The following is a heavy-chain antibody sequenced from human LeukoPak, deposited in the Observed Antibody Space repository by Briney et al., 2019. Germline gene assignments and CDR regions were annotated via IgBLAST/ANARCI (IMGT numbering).Heavy chain of an antibody. CDR1: GFTFSSYA. CDR2: IDGCGGST. CDR3: AKDRRLPWDYFDS. Sequence: GGSLRLSCVASGFTFSSYAMSWFRQAPGRGLEWVSAIDGCGGSTYYADSVKGRFTISRDNTKNTLYLQMHSLRAEDTAIYYCAKDRRLPWDYFDSWGQGTQVTVSS. J-gene: IGHJ4*02. D-gene: IGHD5-12*01. V-gene: IGHV3-23*01.